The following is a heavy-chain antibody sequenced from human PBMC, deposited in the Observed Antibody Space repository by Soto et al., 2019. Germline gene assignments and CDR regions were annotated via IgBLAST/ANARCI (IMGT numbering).Heavy chain of an antibody. CDR3: ARAGPEGAARGLDP. J-gene: IGHJ5*02. CDR1: GGSISSGGYY. CDR2: IYYCGRT. V-gene: IGHV4-31*03. Sequence: QVQLQESGPGLVKPSQTLSLTCNVSGGSISSGGYYWRWIRQHPGKGLEWIGYIYYCGRTYDNPYLKSRFTIAVDKAKNQFALKLRSVTAADTAVYYCARAGPEGAARGLDPWGQGTLVTVSS. D-gene: IGHD6-6*01.